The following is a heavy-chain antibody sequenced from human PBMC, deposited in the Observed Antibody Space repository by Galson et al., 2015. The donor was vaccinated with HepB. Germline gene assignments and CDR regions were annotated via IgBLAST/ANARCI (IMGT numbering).Heavy chain of an antibody. J-gene: IGHJ3*01. D-gene: IGHD1-26*01. CDR3: SRGQYNGNYFGGDDV. CDR2: ITGNGDGA. CDR1: GFTFSRYA. Sequence: SLRLSCAGSGFTFSRYAMHWVRQAPGKGLEYVASITGNGDGAYYANSVKGRFTISRDTSENTLYLQMGSLRPEDMAVYYCSRGQYNGNYFGGDDVWGQGTMVTVSS. V-gene: IGHV3-64*01.